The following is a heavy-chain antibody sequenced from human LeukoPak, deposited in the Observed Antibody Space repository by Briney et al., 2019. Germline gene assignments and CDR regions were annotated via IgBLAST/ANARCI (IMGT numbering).Heavy chain of an antibody. CDR1: GYSFTSYW. V-gene: IGHV5-51*01. Sequence: GESLKISCKGSGYSFTSYWIGWVRQMPGKGLEWMGIIYPGDSDTRYSPSFQGQVTISADKSISTAYLQWSSLKASDTAMYYCARPAMGGLSGSDEYYFDYWGQGTLVTVSS. D-gene: IGHD1-26*01. CDR2: IYPGDSDT. CDR3: ARPAMGGLSGSDEYYFDY. J-gene: IGHJ4*02.